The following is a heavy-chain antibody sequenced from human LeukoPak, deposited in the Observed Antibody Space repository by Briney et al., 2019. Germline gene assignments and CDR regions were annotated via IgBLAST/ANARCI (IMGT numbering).Heavy chain of an antibody. D-gene: IGHD1-26*01. V-gene: IGHV3-66*01. CDR2: IYSGGST. J-gene: IGHJ4*02. CDR1: GFIVSSNY. Sequence: GGSLRLSCAASGFIVSSNYMTWVRQAPGKGLEWVSVIYSGGSTYYADSVKGRFTISRDNSKNTLYLQMNSPRAEDTAVYYCARLRGGTYFDYWGQGTLVTVSS. CDR3: ARLRGGTYFDY.